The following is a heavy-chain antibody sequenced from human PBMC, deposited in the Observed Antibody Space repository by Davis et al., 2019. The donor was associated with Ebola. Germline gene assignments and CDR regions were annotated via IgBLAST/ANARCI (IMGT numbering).Heavy chain of an antibody. J-gene: IGHJ6*04. CDR2: IIPIFGTA. CDR1: GYTFTSYG. V-gene: IGHV1-69*06. D-gene: IGHD3-22*01. CDR3: AREGGGNYYDSSGYSINYYYYGRDV. Sequence: SVKVSCKASGYTFTSYGISWVRQPPGQGLEWRGGIIPIFGTANYAQKFQGRVTITADKSPSTAYMELISLRSEDTAVYYCAREGGGNYYDSSGYSINYYYYGRDVWGKGTTVTVSS.